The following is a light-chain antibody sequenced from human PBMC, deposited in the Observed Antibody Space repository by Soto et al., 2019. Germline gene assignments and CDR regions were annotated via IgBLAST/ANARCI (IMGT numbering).Light chain of an antibody. CDR1: SSNIGRNY. J-gene: IGLJ1*01. CDR3: AAWDDSLSGRV. V-gene: IGLV1-47*01. Sequence: QLVLTQPPSASGTPGQRVTISCSGSSSNIGRNYVYWYQQLPGTAPKLLIYRNNQRPSGVPDRFSGSKSGTSASLAISGLRSEDEADYYCAAWDDSLSGRVFGTGTKLTVL. CDR2: RNN.